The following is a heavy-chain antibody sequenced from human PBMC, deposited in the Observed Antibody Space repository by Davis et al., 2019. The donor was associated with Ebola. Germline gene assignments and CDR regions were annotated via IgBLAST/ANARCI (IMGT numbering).Heavy chain of an antibody. Sequence: AAVKVSCKASRYTLTSYYMHWVRQAPGQGLEWMGIINPSGGSTSYAQKFQGRVTMTRDTSTSTVYMELRSLRSEDTAVYYCAREYYDILTGYYLYYGMDVWGQGTTVTVSS. V-gene: IGHV1-46*01. J-gene: IGHJ6*02. CDR3: AREYYDILTGYYLYYGMDV. CDR1: RYTLTSYY. CDR2: INPSGGST. D-gene: IGHD3-9*01.